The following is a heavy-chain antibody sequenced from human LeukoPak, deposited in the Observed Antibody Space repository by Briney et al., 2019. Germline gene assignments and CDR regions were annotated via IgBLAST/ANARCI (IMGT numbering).Heavy chain of an antibody. CDR3: ARLSGSGSSYFDY. CDR2: IYYSGST. V-gene: IGHV4-39*01. D-gene: IGHD3-10*01. Sequence: SETLSLTCTVSGGSISSSSYYWGWIRQPPGKGLEWIGSIYYSGSTYYNPSLKSRVTISVDTSKNQFSLKLSSVTAADTAVYYCARLSGSGSSYFDYWGQGTLVTVSS. J-gene: IGHJ4*02. CDR1: GGSISSSSYY.